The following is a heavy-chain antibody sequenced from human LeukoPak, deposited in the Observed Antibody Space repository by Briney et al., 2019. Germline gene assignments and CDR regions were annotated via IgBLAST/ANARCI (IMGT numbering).Heavy chain of an antibody. Sequence: PSETLSLTCTVSGVSINSSSYYWGWLRQPPGKGLEWIGSIYSSGSTYYNPSLKSRVTISVDTSKNQFTLKLSSVTAADTAVYYCAKEGTYTYGASDFDYWGQGTLVTVSS. V-gene: IGHV4-39*06. J-gene: IGHJ4*02. CDR3: AKEGTYTYGASDFDY. CDR2: IYSSGST. D-gene: IGHD4/OR15-4a*01. CDR1: GVSINSSSYY.